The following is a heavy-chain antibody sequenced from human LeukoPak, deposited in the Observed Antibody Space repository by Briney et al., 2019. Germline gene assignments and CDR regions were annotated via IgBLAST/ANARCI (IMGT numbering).Heavy chain of an antibody. Sequence: ASVKVSCKASGYTFTSYGISWVRQAPGQGLEWMGWISAYNGNTNYAQKLQGRVTMTTDTSTSTAYMELRSLRSGDTAVYYCARDSSAYYYDSSGYYLGIKSYYFDYWGQGTLVTVSS. V-gene: IGHV1-18*01. J-gene: IGHJ4*02. CDR1: GYTFTSYG. CDR3: ARDSSAYYYDSSGYYLGIKSYYFDY. CDR2: ISAYNGNT. D-gene: IGHD3-22*01.